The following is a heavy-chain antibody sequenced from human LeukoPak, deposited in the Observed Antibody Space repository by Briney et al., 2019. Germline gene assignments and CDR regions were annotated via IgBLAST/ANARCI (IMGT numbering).Heavy chain of an antibody. J-gene: IGHJ4*02. CDR1: GFTFSSRDW. V-gene: IGHV3-7*01. Sequence: SGGSPRLSCVASGFTFSSRDWMTWVRQAPGKGLEWVANIKQDGGEKNYVDSVKGRFTISRDNAKNSLYLQMNSLRAEDTAVYYCARDRDNMAGTRGYFDYWGQGTLVTVSS. CDR2: IKQDGGEK. D-gene: IGHD6-19*01. CDR3: ARDRDNMAGTRGYFDY.